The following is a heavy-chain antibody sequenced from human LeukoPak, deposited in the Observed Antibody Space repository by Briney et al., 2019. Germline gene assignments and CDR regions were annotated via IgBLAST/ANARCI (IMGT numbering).Heavy chain of an antibody. CDR3: ASAPLRFDAFDI. CDR2: IYYSGST. D-gene: IGHD4-17*01. V-gene: IGHV4-30-4*07. J-gene: IGHJ3*02. CDR1: GGSINSGGYS. Sequence: SETLSLTCAVSGGSINSGGYSWSWIRQPPGKGLEWIGYIYYSGSTYYNPSLKSRVTISVDTSKNQFSLKLSSVTAADTAVYYCASAPLRFDAFDIWGQGTMVTVSS.